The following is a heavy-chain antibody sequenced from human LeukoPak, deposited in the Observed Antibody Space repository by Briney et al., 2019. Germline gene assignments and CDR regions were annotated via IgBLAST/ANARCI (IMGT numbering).Heavy chain of an antibody. V-gene: IGHV3-30*02. Sequence: RTGGSLRLSCAASGFTFSSYGMHWVRQAPGKGLEWVAFIRYDGSNKYYADSVKGRFTISRDNSKNTLYLQMNSLRAEDTAVYYCAKGNVLLWFGLDYWGQGTLVTVSS. CDR2: IRYDGSNK. CDR1: GFTFSSYG. CDR3: AKGNVLLWFGLDY. J-gene: IGHJ4*02. D-gene: IGHD3-10*01.